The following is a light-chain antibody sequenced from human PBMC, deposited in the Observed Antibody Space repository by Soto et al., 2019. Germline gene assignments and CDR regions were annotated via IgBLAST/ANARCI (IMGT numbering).Light chain of an antibody. CDR1: SSDVGGYNE. Sequence: QSVLTQPASVSGSSGQSTTISCTGTSSDVGGYNEVSWYQQRPGKAPKLMIYDVTNRPSGVSHRFSGSKSGNTASLTISGLQAEDEAYYYCGSHAAGSTLIFGGGTKVTVL. CDR2: DVT. J-gene: IGLJ2*01. CDR3: GSHAAGSTLI. V-gene: IGLV2-14*03.